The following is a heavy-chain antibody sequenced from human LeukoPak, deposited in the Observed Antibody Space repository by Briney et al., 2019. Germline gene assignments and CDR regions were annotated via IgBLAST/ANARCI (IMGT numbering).Heavy chain of an antibody. CDR3: ARYDYGDCWFGP. J-gene: IGHJ5*02. CDR1: GGSMNNYY. Sequence: SETLSLTCTVSGGSMNNYYWSWIRQAPGKGLEWIGYISDSGSTNYNPSLRSRVTISVDTSKNQFSLKLSSVTAADTALYYCARYDYGDCWFGPWGQGTLVTVSS. D-gene: IGHD4-17*01. CDR2: ISDSGST. V-gene: IGHV4-59*01.